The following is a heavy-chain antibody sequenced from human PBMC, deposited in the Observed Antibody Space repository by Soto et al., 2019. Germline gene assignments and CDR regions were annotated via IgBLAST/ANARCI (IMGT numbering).Heavy chain of an antibody. CDR3: ARDHGVSYYYYGMDV. Sequence: QVQLVQSGAEVKKPGSSVKVSCKASGGTFSSYTISWVRQAPGQGLEWMGRIIPILGIANYAQKFHGRVTITADKSTSTAYRELSSLRSEDTAVYYCARDHGVSYYYYGMDVWGQGTTVTVSS. CDR2: IIPILGIA. J-gene: IGHJ6*02. D-gene: IGHD2-8*01. CDR1: GGTFSSYT. V-gene: IGHV1-69*08.